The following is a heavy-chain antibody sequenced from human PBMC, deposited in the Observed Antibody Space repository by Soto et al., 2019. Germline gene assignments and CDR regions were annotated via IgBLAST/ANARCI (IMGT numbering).Heavy chain of an antibody. V-gene: IGHV4-59*01. CDR2: IYYSGST. J-gene: IGHJ5*02. D-gene: IGHD6-13*01. CDR1: GGSISSYY. Sequence: SQTLSLTCTVSGGSISSYYWSWIRQPPGKGLEWIGYIYYSGSTNYNPSLKSRVTISVDTSKNQFSLKLSSVTAADTAVYYCARVWGAAAGANWFDPWGQGTLVTGSS. CDR3: ARVWGAAAGANWFDP.